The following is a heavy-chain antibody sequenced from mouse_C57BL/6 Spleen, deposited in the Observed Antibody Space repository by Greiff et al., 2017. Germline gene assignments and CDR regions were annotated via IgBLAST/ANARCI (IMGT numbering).Heavy chain of an antibody. D-gene: IGHD2-4*01. Sequence: QVQLKASGAELVKPGASVKMSCKASGYTFTTYPIAWMQQNHGKSLAWIGNFHPYNDDTKYNEKFKGKATLTVEKSSSTVYLELSRLTSDDSAVYYCARGNYDYDEGDYYAMDYWGQGTSVTVSS. J-gene: IGHJ4*01. CDR3: ARGNYDYDEGDYYAMDY. CDR1: GYTFTTYP. CDR2: FHPYNDDT. V-gene: IGHV1-47*01.